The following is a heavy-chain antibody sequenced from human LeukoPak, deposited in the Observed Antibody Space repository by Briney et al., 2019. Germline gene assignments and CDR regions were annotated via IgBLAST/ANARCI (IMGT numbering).Heavy chain of an antibody. CDR2: ISSSVSTI. J-gene: IGHJ6*04. D-gene: IGHD3-10*02. V-gene: IGHV3-48*03. Sequence: GGSLRLSCAASGFTFSSYEMNSVRQAPGKGLEWVSYISSSVSTIYYADSVKGRFTISRDNAKNSLYLQMNSLRAEDTAVYYCAELGITMIGGVWGKGTKVTISS. CDR3: AELGITMIGGV. CDR1: GFTFSSYE.